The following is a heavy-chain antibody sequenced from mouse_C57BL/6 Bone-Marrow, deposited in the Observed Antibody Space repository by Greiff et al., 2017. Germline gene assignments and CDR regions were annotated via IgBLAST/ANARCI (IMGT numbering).Heavy chain of an antibody. CDR1: GYTFTSYW. CDR2: IYPGSGST. V-gene: IGHV1-55*01. D-gene: IGHD2-2*01. J-gene: IGHJ3*01. Sequence: VQLQQSGAELVKPGASVKMSCKASGYTFTSYWLTWVQQRPGQGLEWIGDIYPGSGSTNYNEKFKSKVTLTVDTSSSAADMQLSSLTSEDSAVYYCARWLGAYWGQGTLVTVSA. CDR3: ARWLGAY.